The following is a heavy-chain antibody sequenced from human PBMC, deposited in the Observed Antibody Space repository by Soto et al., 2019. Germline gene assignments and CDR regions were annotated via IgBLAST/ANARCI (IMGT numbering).Heavy chain of an antibody. CDR2: ISSSGSTI. D-gene: IGHD6-13*01. Sequence: GGSLRLSCAASGFTFSSYEMNWVRQAPGKGLEWVSYISSSGSTIYYADSVKGRFTISRDNAKNSLYLQMNSLRAEDTAVYYCERDRAVIATAGRYYYYGMDVWGQGTTVTVSS. CDR1: GFTFSSYE. V-gene: IGHV3-48*03. CDR3: ERDRAVIATAGRYYYYGMDV. J-gene: IGHJ6*02.